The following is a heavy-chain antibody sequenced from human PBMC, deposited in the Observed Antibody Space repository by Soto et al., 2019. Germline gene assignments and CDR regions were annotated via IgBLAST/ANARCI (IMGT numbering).Heavy chain of an antibody. D-gene: IGHD3-22*01. Sequence: KPSETLSLTCAAYGGSFSGHSWTWIRQSPGKGLEWIGDINHSGGVNYSPSLKSRVIISLDTSKNQFSLTLSAVTAADTAMYYCSTRAYDTNGYYRFDPWGEGTLGTVSS. J-gene: IGHJ5*01. V-gene: IGHV4-34*01. CDR1: GGSFSGHS. CDR2: INHSGGV. CDR3: STRAYDTNGYYRFDP.